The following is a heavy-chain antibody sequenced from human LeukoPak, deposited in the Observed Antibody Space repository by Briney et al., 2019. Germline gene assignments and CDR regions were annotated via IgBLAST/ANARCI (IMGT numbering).Heavy chain of an antibody. CDR3: ARVEGGRGGVPDL. CDR1: GFTSSIYT. V-gene: IGHV3-23*01. CDR2: FGTTGGST. J-gene: IGHJ5*02. D-gene: IGHD5-24*01. Sequence: GGSLRLSCAASGFTSSIYTMTWARQTQGKGLEWVSAFGTTGGSTYYADSVKGRFTISRDNSKNTLYLQMSSLRAEDTAIYYCARVEGGRGGVPDLWGQGTLVTVSS.